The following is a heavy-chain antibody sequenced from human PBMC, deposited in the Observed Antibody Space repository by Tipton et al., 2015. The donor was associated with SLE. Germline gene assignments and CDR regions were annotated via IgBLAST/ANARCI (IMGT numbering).Heavy chain of an antibody. D-gene: IGHD6-6*01. V-gene: IGHV4-39*01. CDR1: GGSINRNVYY. CDR2: VSYSGRT. J-gene: IGHJ4*02. CDR3: ARPRSGSSAPSDY. Sequence: TLSLTCTVSGGSINRNVYYGGWVRQSPGRGLEWLGSVSYSGRTSYSSSLRGRASLSVDSSKNQFSLRLSSVTAADTAVYYCARPRSGSSAPSDYWGQGTLVTVSS.